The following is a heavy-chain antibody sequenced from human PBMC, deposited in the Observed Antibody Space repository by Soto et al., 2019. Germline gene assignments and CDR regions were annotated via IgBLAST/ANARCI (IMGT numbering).Heavy chain of an antibody. D-gene: IGHD3-10*01. V-gene: IGHV1-18*01. CDR1: GYTFTSYG. CDR3: ARAPRYYGSGSFGDWFDP. CDR2: ISAYNGNT. Sequence: QVQLVQSGAEVKKPGASVKVSCKASGYTFTSYGISWVRQAPGQGLKWMGWISAYNGNTNYAQKLQGRVTMTTDTSTSTACMELRSLRSDDTAVYYCARAPRYYGSGSFGDWFDPWGQGTLVTVSS. J-gene: IGHJ5*02.